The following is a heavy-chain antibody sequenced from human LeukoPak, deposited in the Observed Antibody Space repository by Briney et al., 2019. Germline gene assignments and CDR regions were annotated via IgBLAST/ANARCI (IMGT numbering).Heavy chain of an antibody. CDR1: GFTFSSYW. CDR2: INSDGSST. CDR3: ARGRSGSYFDY. D-gene: IGHD1-26*01. Sequence: GGSLRLSCAASGFTFSSYWMHWVCQAPGKGLVWISRINSDGSSTSYADSVKGRFTISRDNAKNTLYLQMNSVRAEDTAVYYCARGRSGSYFDYWGQGTLVTVSS. V-gene: IGHV3-74*01. J-gene: IGHJ4*02.